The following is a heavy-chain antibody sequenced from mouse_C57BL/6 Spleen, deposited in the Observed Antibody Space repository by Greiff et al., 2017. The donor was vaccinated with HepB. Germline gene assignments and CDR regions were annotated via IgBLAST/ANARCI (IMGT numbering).Heavy chain of an antibody. CDR1: GYTFTSYW. Sequence: QVQLQQPGAELVMPGASVKLSCKASGYTFTSYWMHWVKQRPGQGLEWIGEIDPSDSYTNYNQKFKGKSTLTVDKSSSTAYMQLSSLTSEDSAVYYCARRDYDYDDGYWYFDVWGTGTTVTVSS. CDR2: IDPSDSYT. D-gene: IGHD2-4*01. CDR3: ARRDYDYDDGYWYFDV. J-gene: IGHJ1*03. V-gene: IGHV1-69*01.